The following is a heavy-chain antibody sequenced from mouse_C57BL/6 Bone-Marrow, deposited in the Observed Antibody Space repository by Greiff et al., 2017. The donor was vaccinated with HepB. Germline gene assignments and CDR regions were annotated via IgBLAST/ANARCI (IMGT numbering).Heavy chain of an antibody. CDR1: GYTFTSYW. Sequence: VQLQQPGAELVKPGASVKLSCKASGYTFTSYWMHWVKQRPGRGLEWIGRIDPNSGGTKYNEKFKSKATLTVDKPSSTAYMQLSSLTSEDSAVYYCAIPFITTVVADWYFDVGGTGTTVTVSS. D-gene: IGHD1-1*01. V-gene: IGHV1-72*01. J-gene: IGHJ1*03. CDR2: IDPNSGGT. CDR3: AIPFITTVVADWYFDV.